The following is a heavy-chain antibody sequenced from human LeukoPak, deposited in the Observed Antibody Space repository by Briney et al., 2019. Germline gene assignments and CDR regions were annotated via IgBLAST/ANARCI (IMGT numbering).Heavy chain of an antibody. CDR1: GYIFTNYG. V-gene: IGHV1-18*01. CDR3: ARDGGPLEQQLML. CDR2: ISAYNGYT. Sequence: ASVKVSCKTSGYIFTNYGVSWVRQAPGQGLEWMGWISAYNGYTNYSQKLQVRVTMATDTSTSTAYMELRSLTSDDTAVYYCARDGGPLEQQLMLWGQGTLVTVSS. D-gene: IGHD6-13*01. J-gene: IGHJ4*02.